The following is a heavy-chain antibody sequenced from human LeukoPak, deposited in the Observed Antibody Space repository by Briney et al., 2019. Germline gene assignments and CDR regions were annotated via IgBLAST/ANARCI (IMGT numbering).Heavy chain of an antibody. D-gene: IGHD3-16*02. CDR2: IYYSGST. V-gene: IGHV4-59*01. J-gene: IGHJ3*02. Sequence: SETLSLTCTVSGGSISSYYWSWIRQPPGKGLEWIGYIYYSGSTNYNPSLKSRVTISVDTSKSQFSLKLSSVTAADTAVYYCATTAYDYVWGSYRNDAFDIWGQGTMVTVSS. CDR3: ATTAYDYVWGSYRNDAFDI. CDR1: GGSISSYY.